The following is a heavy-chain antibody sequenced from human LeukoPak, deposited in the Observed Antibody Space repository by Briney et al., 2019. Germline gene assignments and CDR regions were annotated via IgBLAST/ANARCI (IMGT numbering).Heavy chain of an antibody. V-gene: IGHV3-53*01. D-gene: IGHD1-26*01. CDR1: GFTVSSNY. CDR2: IRSDGST. CDR3: AREMYSGMYNDAFDI. J-gene: IGHJ3*02. Sequence: GGSLRLSCTASGFTVSSNYMSWVRQAQGKGLEWVPVIRSDGSTNHADSVKGRFTISRDNSKNTLYLQMNNLRAEDTAMYYCAREMYSGMYNDAFDIWGQGTKVTVSS.